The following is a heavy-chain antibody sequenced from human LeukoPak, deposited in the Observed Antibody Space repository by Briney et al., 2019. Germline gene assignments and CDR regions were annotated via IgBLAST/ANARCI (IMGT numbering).Heavy chain of an antibody. CDR1: GSTFSSYA. Sequence: GGALRLSGAASGSTFSSYALDWVRQAPGKGLEWVAVISKDGNSQNYADSVKGRFTISRDNSKNTLYLQMNSLRPEDSAVYYCAGESFDIWGQGTTVIVSS. V-gene: IGHV3-30*04. CDR2: ISKDGNSQ. CDR3: AGESFDI. J-gene: IGHJ3*02.